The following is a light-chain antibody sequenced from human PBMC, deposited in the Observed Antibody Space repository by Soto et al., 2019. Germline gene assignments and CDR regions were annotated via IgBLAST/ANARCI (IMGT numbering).Light chain of an antibody. CDR3: QQYGSSPFT. CDR2: DAS. CDR1: QSVSSQ. Sequence: EIVLTQSPATLSLSPGERATLSCRASQSVSSQLAWYQQKPGQAPRLLIYDASNRATGIPDRFSGSGSGTDFTLTISRLEPEDFAVYYCQQYGSSPFTFGPGTKVDIK. V-gene: IGKV3-20*01. J-gene: IGKJ3*01.